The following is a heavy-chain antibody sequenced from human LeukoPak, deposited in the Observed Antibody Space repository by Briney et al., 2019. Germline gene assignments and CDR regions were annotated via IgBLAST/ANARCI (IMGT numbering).Heavy chain of an antibody. CDR2: INHSGST. CDR1: GGSFSGYY. D-gene: IGHD3-16*01. J-gene: IGHJ5*02. V-gene: IGHV4-34*01. CDR3: ARARGATFSSTKYNWFDP. Sequence: PSETLSLTCAVYGGSFSGYYWSWIRQPPGKGLEWIGEINHSGSTNYNPSLKSRVTISVDTSKNQFSLKLSSVTAADTAVYYCARARGATFSSTKYNWFDPWGQGTLVTVSS.